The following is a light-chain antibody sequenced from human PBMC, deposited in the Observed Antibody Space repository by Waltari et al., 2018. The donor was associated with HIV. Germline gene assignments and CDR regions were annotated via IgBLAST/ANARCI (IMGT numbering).Light chain of an antibody. V-gene: IGKV1-5*03. CDR3: QQYNDYWT. CDR1: QSIGMW. CDR2: EAS. Sequence: DIQMTQSPSTLSASVGDRVTITFRASQSIGMWLAWYQQKPGTAPNLLISEASSLGSGVPSRFSGSGSGTEFTLTISSLQPDDFATYYCQQYNDYWTFGQGTKVEVK. J-gene: IGKJ1*01.